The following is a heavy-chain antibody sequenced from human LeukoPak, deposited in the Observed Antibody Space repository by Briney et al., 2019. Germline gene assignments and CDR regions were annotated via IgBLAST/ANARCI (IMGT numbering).Heavy chain of an antibody. CDR1: GFTFSSYG. J-gene: IGHJ4*02. D-gene: IGHD4-17*01. CDR2: IYSGGST. Sequence: PGRSLRLSCAASGFTFSSYGMHWVRQAPGKGLEWVSVIYSGGSTYYADSVKGRFTISRDNSKNTLYLQMNSLRAEDTAVYYCARGDGGYGDYLLRYWGQGTLVTVSS. V-gene: IGHV3-53*01. CDR3: ARGDGGYGDYLLRY.